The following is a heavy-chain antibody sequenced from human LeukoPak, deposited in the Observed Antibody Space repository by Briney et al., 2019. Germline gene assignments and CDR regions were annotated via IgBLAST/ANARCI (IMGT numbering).Heavy chain of an antibody. CDR2: IIPIFGTA. J-gene: IGHJ4*02. CDR3: ARAHYYYDSSGYYFDY. D-gene: IGHD3-22*01. Sequence: ASVKVSCKASGYTFTSYYMHWVRQAPGQGLEWMGGIIPIFGTANYAQKFQGRVTITADKSTSTAYMELSSLRSEDTAVYYCARAHYYYDSSGYYFDYWGQGTLVTVSS. CDR1: GYTFTSYY. V-gene: IGHV1-69*06.